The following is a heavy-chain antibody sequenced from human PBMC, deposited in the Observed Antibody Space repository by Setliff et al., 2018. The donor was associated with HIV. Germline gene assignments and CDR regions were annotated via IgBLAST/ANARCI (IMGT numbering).Heavy chain of an antibody. CDR2: LYHSGSI. Sequence: SETLSLTCIVSGASISSGHYWSWVRQSPEKGLEWIGELYHSGSINHNPSLRSRVIISADTSKNQFSLKMRSVTAGDTGIYYCSRGIVQRQWLRSLIFYYYYMDVWAKGTMVTVSS. D-gene: IGHD5-12*01. J-gene: IGHJ6*04. CDR1: GASISSGHY. V-gene: IGHV4-4*02. CDR3: SRGIVQRQWLRSLIFYYYYMDV.